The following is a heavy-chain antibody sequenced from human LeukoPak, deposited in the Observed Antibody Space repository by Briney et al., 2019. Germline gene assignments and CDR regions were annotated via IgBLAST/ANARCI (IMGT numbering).Heavy chain of an antibody. Sequence: GASVKVSCKASGYTFTSYYMHWVRQAPGQGLEWMGIINPSGGSTSYAQKFQGRVTMTRDTSTSTVYMELSSLRSEDTAVYYCARVASSGSYYYYYMDVWGKGTTVTVSS. V-gene: IGHV1-46*01. J-gene: IGHJ6*03. CDR2: INPSGGST. CDR3: ARVASSGSYYYYYMDV. D-gene: IGHD3-10*01. CDR1: GYTFTSYY.